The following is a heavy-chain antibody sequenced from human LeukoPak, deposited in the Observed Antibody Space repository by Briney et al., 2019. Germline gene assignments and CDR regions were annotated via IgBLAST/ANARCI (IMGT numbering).Heavy chain of an antibody. CDR3: ARQRSDTAMVTPGEFDY. Sequence: GESLKISCKGSGYXFTSNWICWVRQMPGKGLVWMGIIYPGDSDTRYSPSFQGQVTISADKSISAAYLQWSSLKASDTAMYYCARQRSDTAMVTPGEFDYWGQGTLVTVSS. D-gene: IGHD5-18*01. CDR2: IYPGDSDT. V-gene: IGHV5-51*01. J-gene: IGHJ4*02. CDR1: GYXFTSNW.